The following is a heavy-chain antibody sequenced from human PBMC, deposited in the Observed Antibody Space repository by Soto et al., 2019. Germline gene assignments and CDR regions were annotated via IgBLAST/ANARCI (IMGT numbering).Heavy chain of an antibody. V-gene: IGHV1-8*01. Sequence: ASVKVSCKASGYTFTSYDINWVRQATGQGLEWMGWMNPNSGNTGYAQKFQGRVTMTRNTSISTAYMELSSLRSEDTAVYYCARWIGLYSNYAYYYGMDVWGQGTTVTVSS. CDR3: ARWIGLYSNYAYYYGMDV. CDR2: MNPNSGNT. J-gene: IGHJ6*02. CDR1: GYTFTSYD. D-gene: IGHD4-4*01.